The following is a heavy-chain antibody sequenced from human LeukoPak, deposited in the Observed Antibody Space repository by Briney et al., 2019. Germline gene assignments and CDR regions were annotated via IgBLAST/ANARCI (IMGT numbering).Heavy chain of an antibody. CDR2: INPNSGGT. D-gene: IGHD5-12*01. CDR1: GYTFTGYY. Sequence: ASVKVSCKASGYTFTGYYMHWVRQAPGQGLEWMGWINPNSGGTNYAQKFKGRFTMTRDTSNSTAYMELSRLRSDDTAVYYCAREGSGYSGYDSPYYYYMDVWGKGTTVTVSS. J-gene: IGHJ6*03. V-gene: IGHV1-2*02. CDR3: AREGSGYSGYDSPYYYYMDV.